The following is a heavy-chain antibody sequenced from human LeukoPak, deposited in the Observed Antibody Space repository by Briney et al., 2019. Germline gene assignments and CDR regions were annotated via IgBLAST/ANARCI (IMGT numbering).Heavy chain of an antibody. CDR1: GGSFSGYY. V-gene: IGHV4-34*01. D-gene: IGHD6-13*01. J-gene: IGHJ1*01. CDR2: INHSGST. CDR3: ARISYSRIRGLQH. Sequence: SETLSLTCAVYGGSFSGYYWSWIRQAPGKGLEWIGEINHSGSTNYNPSLKSRVTISVDTSKNQFSLKLSSVTAADTAVYYCARISYSRIRGLQHWGQGTLVTVSS.